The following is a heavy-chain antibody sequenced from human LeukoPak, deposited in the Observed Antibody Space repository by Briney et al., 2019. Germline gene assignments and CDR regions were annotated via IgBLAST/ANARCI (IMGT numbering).Heavy chain of an antibody. J-gene: IGHJ6*03. V-gene: IGHV3-48*01. CDR2: ISSSSSTI. CDR1: GFTFSSYS. D-gene: IGHD6-19*01. Sequence: PGRSLRLSRAASGFTFSSYSMNWVRQAPGKGLEWVSYISSSSSTIYYADSVKGRFTISRDNAKNSLYLQMNSLRAEDTAVYYCARVSIAVAGTVLDYYYYMDVWGKGTTVTVSS. CDR3: ARVSIAVAGTVLDYYYYMDV.